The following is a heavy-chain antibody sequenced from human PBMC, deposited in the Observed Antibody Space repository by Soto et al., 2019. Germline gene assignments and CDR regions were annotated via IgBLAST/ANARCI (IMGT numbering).Heavy chain of an antibody. J-gene: IGHJ4*02. V-gene: IGHV3-23*01. Sequence: EVQLLESGGGLVQPGGSLRLSCAASGFTFSSYAMSWVRQAPGKGLEWASAISGSGGSTYYADSVKGRFTISRDNSKNTLYLQMNSLRAEDTAVYYCAKPQEGGYDGGTFDYWGQGTLVTVSS. CDR3: AKPQEGGYDGGTFDY. CDR2: ISGSGGST. CDR1: GFTFSSYA. D-gene: IGHD5-12*01.